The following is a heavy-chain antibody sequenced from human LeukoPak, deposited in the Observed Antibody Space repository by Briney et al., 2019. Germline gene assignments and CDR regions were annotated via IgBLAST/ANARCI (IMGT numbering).Heavy chain of an antibody. J-gene: IGHJ4*02. CDR3: ARDVENLFDY. V-gene: IGHV3-23*01. D-gene: IGHD5-24*01. CDR1: GFTFSTYA. CDR2: ISGTGGST. Sequence: GGSLRLSCAASGFTFSTYAMTWVRQAPGKGLEWVSLISGTGGSTYYADSVKGRFTISRDNAKNSLYLQMNSLRAEDTAVYYCARDVENLFDYWGQGTLVTVSS.